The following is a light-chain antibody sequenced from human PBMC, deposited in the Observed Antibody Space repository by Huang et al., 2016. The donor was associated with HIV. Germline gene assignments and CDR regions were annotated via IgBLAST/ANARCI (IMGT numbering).Light chain of an antibody. V-gene: IGKV3-15*01. CDR3: QQYNKWPPYT. CDR1: ESILRN. J-gene: IGKJ2*01. Sequence: VMTQSPATLSVSPGERATLSCRASESILRNLAWYQQRPGQPPRLLIYGASVRLPGIPDRFRGSGSGTEFSLTISSLQFEDFAVYYCQQYNKWPPYTYGQGTKLEIK. CDR2: GAS.